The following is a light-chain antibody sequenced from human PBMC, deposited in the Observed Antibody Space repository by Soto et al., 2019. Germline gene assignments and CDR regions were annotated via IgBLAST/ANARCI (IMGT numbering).Light chain of an antibody. V-gene: IGKV1-9*01. J-gene: IGKJ1*01. Sequence: DIQLTQSPPFLSASVGDRVPITCRASQAMGSYLAWYQQKPGKAPKLLIYAASTLQSGVTSRFSGSGSGTQFTLTISSLQREDFASYYCQKVNTYPWTFGQGTKVEIK. CDR1: QAMGSY. CDR3: QKVNTYPWT. CDR2: AAS.